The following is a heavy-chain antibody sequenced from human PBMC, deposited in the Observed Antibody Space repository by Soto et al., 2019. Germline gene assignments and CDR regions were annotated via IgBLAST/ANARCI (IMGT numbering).Heavy chain of an antibody. CDR1: GFTFSAYV. Sequence: GGSLRLSCIASGFTFSAYVFNWVRQAPGQGLEWVSVISGSGVNSYYADSVKGRFTISRDNSANTLFLDMTSLRADDTATYFCVKKNVGGSFLLGLDVWGQGTPVTVSS. D-gene: IGHD3-10*01. J-gene: IGHJ6*02. V-gene: IGHV3-23*01. CDR3: VKKNVGGSFLLGLDV. CDR2: ISGSGVNS.